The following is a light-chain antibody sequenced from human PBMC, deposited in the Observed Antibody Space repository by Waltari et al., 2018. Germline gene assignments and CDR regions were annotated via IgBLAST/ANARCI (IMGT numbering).Light chain of an antibody. CDR1: SRRPYY. J-gene: IGLJ2*01. CDR2: GKN. Sequence: SSELTQDPAVSVALGQTVRITCHGDSRRPYYVSWFHQKPGQAPALVIYGKNNRPSGIPDRFSASTSGSTASLTIIGAQAEDEADYYCHSRDSSGDVVIGGGTKLTV. V-gene: IGLV3-19*01. CDR3: HSRDSSGDVV.